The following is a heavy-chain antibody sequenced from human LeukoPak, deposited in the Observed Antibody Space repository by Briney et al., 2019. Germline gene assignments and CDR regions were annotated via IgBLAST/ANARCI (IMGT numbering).Heavy chain of an antibody. D-gene: IGHD1-26*01. CDR1: GGSISSYY. CDR3: AREVTSGSYYDY. V-gene: IGHV4-59*01. J-gene: IGHJ4*02. Sequence: SETLSLTCTVSGGSISSYYWSWIRQPPGNGLEWIGYIYYSGSTNYNPSLKSRVTISVDTSKNQFSLKLSSVTAADTAVYYCAREVTSGSYYDYWGQGTLVTVSS. CDR2: IYYSGST.